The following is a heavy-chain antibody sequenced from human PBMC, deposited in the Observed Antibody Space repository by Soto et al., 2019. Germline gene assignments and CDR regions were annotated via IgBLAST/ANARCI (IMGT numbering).Heavy chain of an antibody. CDR1: RFTFSDYY. CDR3: ARGNYAPDY. J-gene: IGHJ4*02. D-gene: IGHD4-4*01. CDR2: ISASGSSI. V-gene: IGHV3-11*01. Sequence: GGSLRLSCAASRFTFSDYYMSWIRQAPGKGLEWLSYISASGSSIYYADSVKGRFTTSRDNAKNSLFLQMDSLRAEDTAVYYCARGNYAPDYWGQGTLVTVSS.